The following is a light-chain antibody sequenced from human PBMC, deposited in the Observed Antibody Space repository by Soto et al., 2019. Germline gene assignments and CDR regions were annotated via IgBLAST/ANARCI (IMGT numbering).Light chain of an antibody. CDR3: QQYGRLPPYT. J-gene: IGKJ5*01. CDR2: GTS. Sequence: EIVLTQSPATLSLSPGERATLSCRASQSVSSSYLAWYQQKPGQAPRLLIHGTSDRATGIPDRFSGSGSGTDFTLTITSLEPEDFAVYYCQQYGRLPPYTFGQGTRLEIK. CDR1: QSVSSSY. V-gene: IGKV3-20*01.